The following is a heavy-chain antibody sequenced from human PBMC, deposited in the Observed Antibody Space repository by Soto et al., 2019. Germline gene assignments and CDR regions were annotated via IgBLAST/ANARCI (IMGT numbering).Heavy chain of an antibody. V-gene: IGHV4-39*07. J-gene: IGHJ4*02. CDR1: GGSISSSSYY. D-gene: IGHD4-4*01. CDR3: ASGVTTVTTFDY. Sequence: PSETLSLTCTVSGGSISSSSYYWGWIRQPPGKGLEWIGSIYYSGSTYYNPSLKSRVTISVDRSKNQFSLKLSSVTAADTAVYYCASGVTTVTTFDYWGQGTLVTVPS. CDR2: IYYSGST.